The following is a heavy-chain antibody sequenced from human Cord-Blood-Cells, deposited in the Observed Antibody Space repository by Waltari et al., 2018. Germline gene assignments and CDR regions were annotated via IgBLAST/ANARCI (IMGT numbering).Heavy chain of an antibody. CDR2: IIPIFGTA. D-gene: IGHD1-26*01. Sequence: GGIIPIFGTANYAQKFQGRVTITADESTSTAYMELSSLRSEDTAVYYCARILGDTNSGSYFYYWGQGTLVTVSS. J-gene: IGHJ4*02. CDR3: ARILGDTNSGSYFYY. V-gene: IGHV1-69*01.